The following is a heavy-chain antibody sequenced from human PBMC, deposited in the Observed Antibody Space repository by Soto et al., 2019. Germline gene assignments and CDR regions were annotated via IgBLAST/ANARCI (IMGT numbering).Heavy chain of an antibody. D-gene: IGHD3-22*01. V-gene: IGHV1-18*01. J-gene: IGHJ4*02. CDR2: ISAYNGNT. CDR1: GYTFTSYG. CDR3: ARSPAYYYDSSGYFRAY. Sequence: ASVKVSCKASGYTFTSYGISWVRQAPGQGLEWMGWISAYNGNTNYAQKLQGRVTMTTDTSTSTAYMELRSLRSDDTAVYYCARSPAYYYDSSGYFRAYWGQGTLVTVS.